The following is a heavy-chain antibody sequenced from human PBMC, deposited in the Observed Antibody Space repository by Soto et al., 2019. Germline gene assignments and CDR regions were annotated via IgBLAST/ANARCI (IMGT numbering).Heavy chain of an antibody. CDR3: AKDPRINWNYDY. CDR2: ISGSGGST. Sequence: GGSLRLSCAASGFTFSSYAMSWVRQAPGKGLEWVSAISGSGGSTYYADSVKGRFTISRDNSKNSLYLQMNSLRAEDTAVYYCAKDPRINWNYDYWGQGTLVTVSS. J-gene: IGHJ4*02. CDR1: GFTFSSYA. D-gene: IGHD1-7*01. V-gene: IGHV3-23*01.